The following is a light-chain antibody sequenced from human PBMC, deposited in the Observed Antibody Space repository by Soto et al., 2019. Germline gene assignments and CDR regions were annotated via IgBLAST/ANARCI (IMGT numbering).Light chain of an antibody. V-gene: IGKV1-12*01. J-gene: IGKJ5*01. CDR2: GAS. Sequence: DIPLTQSPSSLSASVGDRVTITCRASQGVSKWLAWYQQKPGKAPILLIHGASNLQTGVPSRFSGSGSGPDFALTITSRQPEEIATYFCQQANSFPLTFGQGTRLDIK. CDR1: QGVSKW. CDR3: QQANSFPLT.